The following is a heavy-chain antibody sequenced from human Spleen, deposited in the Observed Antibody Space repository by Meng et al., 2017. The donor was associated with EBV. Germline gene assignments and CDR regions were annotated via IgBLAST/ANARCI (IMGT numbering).Heavy chain of an antibody. CDR1: GDSVNNGGYS. CDR2: IYNTGST. CDR3: ARLNYYDSGRYYGGYYFDY. J-gene: IGHJ4*02. D-gene: IGHD3-22*01. Sequence: VPLEGSGPGLWKPSETLSLTCSISGDSVNNGGYSWGWIRQPPGKGLECIGYIYNTGSTNYNPSLKSRLTISLDTSKNQFSLKLNSVTAADTAVYYCARLNYYDSGRYYGGYYFDYWGQGTLFTVSS. V-gene: IGHV4-61*08.